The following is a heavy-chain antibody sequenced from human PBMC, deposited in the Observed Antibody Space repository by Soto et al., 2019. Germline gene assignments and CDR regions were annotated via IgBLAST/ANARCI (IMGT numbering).Heavy chain of an antibody. D-gene: IGHD6-19*01. V-gene: IGHV4-59*08. CDR2: IYYSGST. Sequence: SETLSLTCTVSGGSISSYYWSWIRQPPGNGLEWIGYIYYSGSTNYNPSLKSRVTISVDTSKNQFSLKLGSVTAADTAVYYCASFVAVAGNYFDYWGQGTLVTVSS. CDR1: GGSISSYY. J-gene: IGHJ4*02. CDR3: ASFVAVAGNYFDY.